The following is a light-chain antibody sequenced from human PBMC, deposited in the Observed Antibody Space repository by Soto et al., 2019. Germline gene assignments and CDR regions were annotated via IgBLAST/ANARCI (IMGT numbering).Light chain of an antibody. V-gene: IGKV1-5*01. CDR3: QQYNSYSLT. CDR2: DAS. Sequence: EIQMTQSPSTLSASVGDRVTITCRASQSISSWLAWYQQKPGKAPKLLIYDASSLESGVPSRFSGSGSGTEFTLTISSLQPDDFATYYCQQYNSYSLTFGGGTKVDIK. J-gene: IGKJ4*01. CDR1: QSISSW.